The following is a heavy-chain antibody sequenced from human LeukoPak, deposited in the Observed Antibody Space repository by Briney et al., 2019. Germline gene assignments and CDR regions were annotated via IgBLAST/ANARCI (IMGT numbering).Heavy chain of an antibody. CDR3: ARHTSYEGGYDWDSFRH. J-gene: IGHJ4*02. CDR2: IYPGDSDT. D-gene: IGHD5-12*01. Sequence: GESLKISCKGSGYSFTSYWIGWGRQVPGKGLGWMGIIYPGDSDTRYSPSLQGQVTISADKSISPAYLQWSRLKASDTAMYYCARHTSYEGGYDWDSFRHWGQGTLVTVSS. CDR1: GYSFTSYW. V-gene: IGHV5-51*01.